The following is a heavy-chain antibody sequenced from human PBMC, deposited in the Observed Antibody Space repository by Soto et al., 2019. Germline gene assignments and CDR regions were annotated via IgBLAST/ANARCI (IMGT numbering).Heavy chain of an antibody. CDR2: IDGSDQK. D-gene: IGHD3-9*01. CDR1: GFSLTTSGMS. Sequence: SGPTLVNPTQTLTLTCTLSGFSLTTSGMSVTWIRQPPGKALEWLAFIDGSDQKYYTSSLRTRLTLSKDTSKNLVLLTMNNMAPLDTGTYFCARLMKGGTSDWFHIDFWGQGTLVTVSS. J-gene: IGHJ4*02. CDR3: ARLMKGGTSDWFHIDF. V-gene: IGHV2-70*01.